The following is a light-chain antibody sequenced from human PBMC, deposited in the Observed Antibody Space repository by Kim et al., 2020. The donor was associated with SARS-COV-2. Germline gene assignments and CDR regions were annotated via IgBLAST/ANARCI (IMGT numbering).Light chain of an antibody. V-gene: IGKV1-27*01. J-gene: IGKJ4*01. CDR3: QNYNSAPLT. Sequence: SSVRDTVTITCRASQGISNYLVWYQQKPGNVPKLLIYAASTLQSGVPSRFSGSVSGTDFTLTISSLQPEDVATYYCQNYNSAPLTFGGGTKVDIK. CDR1: QGISNY. CDR2: AAS.